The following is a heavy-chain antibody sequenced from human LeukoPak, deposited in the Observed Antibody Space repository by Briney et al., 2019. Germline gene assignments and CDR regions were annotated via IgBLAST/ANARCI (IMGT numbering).Heavy chain of an antibody. D-gene: IGHD3-22*01. V-gene: IGHV3-66*02. J-gene: IGHJ4*02. CDR2: IYSGGST. Sequence: GGSLRLSCAASGLTVSSNYMNWVRQAPGKGLEWVSVIYSGGSTYYADSVKGRFTISGDNSKNTLYLQMNSLRAEDTAVYYCAKDPYYYDSSGYYEDFDYWGQGTLVTVSS. CDR1: GLTVSSNY. CDR3: AKDPYYYDSSGYYEDFDY.